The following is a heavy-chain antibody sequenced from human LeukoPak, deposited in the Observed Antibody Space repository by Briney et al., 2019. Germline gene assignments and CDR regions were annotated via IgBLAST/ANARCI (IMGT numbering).Heavy chain of an antibody. CDR1: GGSISSGSYY. D-gene: IGHD6-13*01. CDR3: ARTGIAAAPTDDAFDI. Sequence: SETLSLTCTVSGGSISSGSYYWSWIRQPAGMGLEWIGRIYTSGSTNYNPSLKSRVTISVDTSKNQFSLKLSSVTAADTAVYYCARTGIAAAPTDDAFDIWGQGTMVTVSS. V-gene: IGHV4-61*02. J-gene: IGHJ3*02. CDR2: IYTSGST.